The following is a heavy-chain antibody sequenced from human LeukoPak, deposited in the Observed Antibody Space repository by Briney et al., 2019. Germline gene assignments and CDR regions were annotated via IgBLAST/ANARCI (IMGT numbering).Heavy chain of an antibody. CDR1: GGSISSSSYS. J-gene: IGHJ4*02. Sequence: NPSETLSLTCTVSGGSISSSSYSWGWIRQPPGKGLEWIGSIYYSGSTYYNPSLKSRVTISVDTSKNQFSLKLSSVTAADTAVYYCARLDYDILTGYPYYFDYWGQGTLVTVSS. V-gene: IGHV4-39*01. CDR3: ARLDYDILTGYPYYFDY. D-gene: IGHD3-9*01. CDR2: IYYSGST.